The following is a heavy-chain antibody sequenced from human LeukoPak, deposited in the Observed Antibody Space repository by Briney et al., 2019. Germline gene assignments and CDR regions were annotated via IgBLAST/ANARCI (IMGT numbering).Heavy chain of an antibody. CDR1: GFTFSSYA. V-gene: IGHV3-23*01. J-gene: IGHJ4*02. CDR3: AKGYYYDSSGYYYYGGYFDY. Sequence: GGSLRLSCTASGFTFSSYAMSWVRQAPGKGLEWVSAISGSGGSTYYADSVKGRFTISRDNSKNTLYLQMNSLRAEDTAVYYCAKGYYYDSSGYYYYGGYFDYWGQGTLVTVSS. CDR2: ISGSGGST. D-gene: IGHD3-22*01.